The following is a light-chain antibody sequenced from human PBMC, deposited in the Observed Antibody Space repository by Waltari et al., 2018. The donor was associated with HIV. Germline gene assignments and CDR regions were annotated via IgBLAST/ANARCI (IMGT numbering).Light chain of an antibody. CDR1: SSHIESNS. J-gene: IGLJ2*01. Sequence: QSVLTQPPSASGTPGQRVTLSCSGSSSHIESNSVYWYQQRPGTAPNLLIDRSIQRPGGGPDRFIGSTSGTSASMAARGIRTEAEAEYYCAAGDDSLGDFVFGGWTKLTVL. V-gene: IGLV1-47*01. CDR3: AAGDDSLGDFV. CDR2: RSI.